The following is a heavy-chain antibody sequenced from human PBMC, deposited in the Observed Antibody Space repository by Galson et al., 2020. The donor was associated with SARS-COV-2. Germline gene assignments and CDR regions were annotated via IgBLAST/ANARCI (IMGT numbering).Heavy chain of an antibody. Sequence: GGSLRLSCAASGLSFSTYSMNWVRQAPGKGLEWVSSIDPSSRYIYYANSLRGRFTVSRDNARNSLYLQMNSLRAEDTALYYCARVICNSRSASCYQRNDALHIWGQGTMVTVSS. CDR3: ARVICNSRSASCYQRNDALHI. CDR1: GLSFSTYS. D-gene: IGHD2-2*01. J-gene: IGHJ3*02. CDR2: IDPSSRYI. V-gene: IGHV3-21*01.